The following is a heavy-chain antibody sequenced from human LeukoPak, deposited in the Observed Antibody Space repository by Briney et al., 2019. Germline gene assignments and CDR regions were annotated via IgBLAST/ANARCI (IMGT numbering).Heavy chain of an antibody. CDR2: FDPEDGET. CDR3: ATVLRGQWLTPFWY. CDR1: GYTLTELS. Sequence: GASVKVSXKVSGYTLTELSMHWVRQAPGKGLEWMGGFDPEDGETIYAQKFQGRVTMAEDTSTDTAYMELSSLRSEDTAVYYCATVLRGQWLTPFWYWGQGTLVTVSS. J-gene: IGHJ4*02. D-gene: IGHD6-19*01. V-gene: IGHV1-24*01.